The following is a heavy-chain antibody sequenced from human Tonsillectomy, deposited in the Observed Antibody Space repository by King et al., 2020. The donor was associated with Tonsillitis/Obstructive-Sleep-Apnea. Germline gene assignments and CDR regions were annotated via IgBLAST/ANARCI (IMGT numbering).Heavy chain of an antibody. CDR1: GYTFTSYY. Sequence: QLVQSGAEVKKPGASVKVSCKASGYTFTSYYIHWVRQAPGRGLEWMGIINPSGGSTSYAQKFQGRVTMTRDTSTGTVYMERSSLRPEETAVYYCARDGSVATRPLDYWGQGTLVTVSS. J-gene: IGHJ4*02. CDR2: INPSGGST. CDR3: ARDGSVATRPLDY. V-gene: IGHV1-46*01. D-gene: IGHD6-6*01.